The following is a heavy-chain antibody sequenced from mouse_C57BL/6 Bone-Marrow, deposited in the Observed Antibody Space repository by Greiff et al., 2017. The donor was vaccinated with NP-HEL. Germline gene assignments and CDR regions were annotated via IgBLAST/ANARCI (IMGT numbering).Heavy chain of an antibody. CDR1: GFSLTSYA. V-gene: IGHV2-9-1*01. D-gene: IGHD2-1*01. CDR3: ASYGNYEGFAY. Sequence: VKLVESGPGLVAPSQSLSITCTVSGFSLTSYAISWVRQPPGKGLEWLGVIWTGGGTNYNSAFKSRLSIRKDNSKRQVFLKMNSLQTDDTARYYCASYGNYEGFAYWGQGTLVTVSA. CDR2: IWTGGGT. J-gene: IGHJ3*01.